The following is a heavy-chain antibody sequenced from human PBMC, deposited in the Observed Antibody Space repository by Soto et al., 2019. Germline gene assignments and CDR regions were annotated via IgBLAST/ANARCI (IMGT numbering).Heavy chain of an antibody. CDR1: GGTFSSYA. V-gene: IGHV1-69*06. CDR2: IIPIFGTV. CDR3: ARDILGYCSSTSCRDY. Sequence: QVQLVQSGAEVKKPGSSVKVSCKASGGTFSSYAISWVRQAPGQGLEWMGGIIPIFGTVNYAQKFQGRVTITADKSTSTAYMELSSLRSEDTAVYYCARDILGYCSSTSCRDYWGQGTLVTVSS. D-gene: IGHD2-2*01. J-gene: IGHJ4*02.